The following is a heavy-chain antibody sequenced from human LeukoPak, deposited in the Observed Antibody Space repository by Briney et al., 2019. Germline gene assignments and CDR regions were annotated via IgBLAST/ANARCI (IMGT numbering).Heavy chain of an antibody. J-gene: IGHJ4*02. CDR3: ANQGGGWSYDY. V-gene: IGHV3-21*04. CDR1: GFTFSSYS. Sequence: GGSLRLSCAASGFTFSSYSMNWVRQAPGKGLEWVSSISSSSSYIYYADSVKGRFTISRDNSKNTLYLQMNSLRAEDTAVYYCANQGGGWSYDYWGQGTLVTVSS. D-gene: IGHD6-19*01. CDR2: ISSSSSYI.